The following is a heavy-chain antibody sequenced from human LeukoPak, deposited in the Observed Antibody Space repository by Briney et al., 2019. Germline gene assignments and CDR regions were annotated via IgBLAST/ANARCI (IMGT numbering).Heavy chain of an antibody. J-gene: IGHJ4*02. CDR1: GFTVSSNY. CDR3: ARVAVAGTLREPFDY. CDR2: ISYDGSNK. D-gene: IGHD6-19*01. Sequence: PGGSLRLSCAASGFTVSSNYMSWVRQAPGKGLEWVAVISYDGSNKYYAGSVKGRFTISRDNSKNTLYLQMNSLRAEDTAVYYCARVAVAGTLREPFDYWGQGTLVTVSS. V-gene: IGHV3-30-3*01.